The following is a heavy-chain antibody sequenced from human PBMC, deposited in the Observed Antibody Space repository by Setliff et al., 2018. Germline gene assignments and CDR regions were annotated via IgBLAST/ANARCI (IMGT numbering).Heavy chain of an antibody. Sequence: GASVKVSCKASGYTFTSYDINWVRQATGQGLEWMGWMNPNSGNTGYAPKFQGRVTMTRNTSTSTVYMELSSLRSEDTAVYYCARPSGLTVVTKGVFDVWGQGTMVT. D-gene: IGHD3-22*01. CDR1: GYTFTSYD. V-gene: IGHV1-8*01. CDR2: MNPNSGNT. J-gene: IGHJ3*01. CDR3: ARPSGLTVVTKGVFDV.